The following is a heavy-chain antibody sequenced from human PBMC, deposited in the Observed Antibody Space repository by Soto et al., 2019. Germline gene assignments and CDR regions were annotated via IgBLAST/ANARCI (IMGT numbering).Heavy chain of an antibody. J-gene: IGHJ3*02. CDR2: IIPIFGTA. Sequence: QVQLVQSGAEVKKPGSSVKVSCKASGGTFSSYAISWVRQAPGQGLEWMGGIIPIFGTANYAQKFQGRVTITADESTSTAYMELSSLRSEDTAVYYCARDWSYSGGSYRNDAFDIWGQGTMVTVSS. CDR1: GGTFSSYA. V-gene: IGHV1-69*01. CDR3: ARDWSYSGGSYRNDAFDI. D-gene: IGHD1-26*01.